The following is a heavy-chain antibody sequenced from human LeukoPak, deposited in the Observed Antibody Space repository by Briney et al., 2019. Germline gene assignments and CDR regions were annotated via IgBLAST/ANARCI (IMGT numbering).Heavy chain of an antibody. V-gene: IGHV3-30*18. CDR2: ISYDGSNK. J-gene: IGHJ1*01. D-gene: IGHD6-13*01. CDR3: AKDSIAAGGLEYFQY. Sequence: GRSLRLSCAASGFTFSSYGIHWVRQAPGKGLEWVAVISYDGSNKYYADSVKGRFTISRDNSKGTLYLQMNSLRAEDTAVYYCAKDSIAAGGLEYFQYWGQGTLVTVSS. CDR1: GFTFSSYG.